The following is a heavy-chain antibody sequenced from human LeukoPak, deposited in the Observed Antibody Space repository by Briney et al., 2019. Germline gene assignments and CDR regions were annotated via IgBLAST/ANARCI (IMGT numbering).Heavy chain of an antibody. J-gene: IGHJ4*02. D-gene: IGHD3-3*01. CDR2: SNAGNGNT. Sequence: ASVKVSCKASGYTFTSYAMHWVRQAPGQRLEWMGWSNAGNGNTEYSQEFQGRDTITRDTSASTAYMELSSLRSEDMAVYYCAREGDFWSGHRYYFDYWGQGTLVTVSS. CDR3: AREGDFWSGHRYYFDY. CDR1: GYTFTSYA. V-gene: IGHV1-3*02.